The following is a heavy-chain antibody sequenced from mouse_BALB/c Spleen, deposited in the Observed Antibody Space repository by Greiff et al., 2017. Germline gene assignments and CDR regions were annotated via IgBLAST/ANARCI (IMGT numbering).Heavy chain of an antibody. J-gene: IGHJ4*01. Sequence: VQLQQSGPELGKPGASVKISCKASGYSFTGYNMYWVKQSHRKSLEWIGYIDPYNGGTSYNQKSKGKATLTVDKSSSTAYMHLNSLTSEDSAIYYCARALQGCMDYWGQGTSVTVSS. D-gene: IGHD1-1*01. CDR1: GYSFTGYN. CDR3: ARALQGCMDY. V-gene: IGHV1S135*01. CDR2: IDPYNGGT.